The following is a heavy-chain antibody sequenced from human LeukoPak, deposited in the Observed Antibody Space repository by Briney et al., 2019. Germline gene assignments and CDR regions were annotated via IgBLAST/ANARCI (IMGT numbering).Heavy chain of an antibody. CDR3: ARDGRVVTAILNHYYGMDV. V-gene: IGHV4-59*01. D-gene: IGHD2-21*02. CDR1: GGSISSYY. Sequence: SETLSLTCTVSGGSISSYYWSWIRQPPGKGLEWIGYIYYSGSTNYNPSLKSRVTISVDTSKNQFSLKLSSVTAADTAVYYCARDGRVVTAILNHYYGMDVWGQGTTVTVSS. CDR2: IYYSGST. J-gene: IGHJ6*02.